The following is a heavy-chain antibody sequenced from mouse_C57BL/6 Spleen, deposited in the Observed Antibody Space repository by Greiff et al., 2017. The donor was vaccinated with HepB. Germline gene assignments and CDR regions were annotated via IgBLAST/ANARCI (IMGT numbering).Heavy chain of an antibody. CDR3: RREGDYVRAMDY. CDR2: ISSGGDYI. V-gene: IGHV5-9-1*02. J-gene: IGHJ4*01. D-gene: IGHD2-4*01. CDR1: GFTFSSYA. Sequence: EVQVVESGEGLVKPGGSLKLSCAASGFTFSSYAMSWVRQTPEKRLEWVAYISSGGDYIYYADTVKGRFTISKDNARNTLYLQMSSLKSEDTAMYYCRREGDYVRAMDYWGQGTSVTVSS.